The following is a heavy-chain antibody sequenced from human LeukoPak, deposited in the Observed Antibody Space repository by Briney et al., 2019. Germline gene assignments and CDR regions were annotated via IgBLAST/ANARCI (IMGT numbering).Heavy chain of an antibody. CDR2: IYYSGST. Sequence: PSETLSLTCSVSGGSISSIVHFWDWIRQPPGKGLEWIGYIYYSGSTNYNPSLKSRVTISVDTSKNQFSLKLSSVTAADTAVYYCARDSGYGDSNFGYWGQGTLVTVSS. J-gene: IGHJ4*02. CDR3: ARDSGYGDSNFGY. CDR1: GGSISSIVHF. D-gene: IGHD4-17*01. V-gene: IGHV4-61*08.